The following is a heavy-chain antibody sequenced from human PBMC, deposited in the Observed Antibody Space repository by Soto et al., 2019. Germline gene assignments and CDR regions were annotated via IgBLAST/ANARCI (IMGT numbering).Heavy chain of an antibody. CDR2: IYWYDDK. V-gene: IGHV2-5*01. CDR1: GFLLSTSGVG. Sequence: QITLKESGPTLVKPTQTLTLTCTFSGFLLSTSGVGVAWIRQPPGKALEWLSLIYWYDDKRYSPCLKSRLTITKDTSKNQVVLTMTNMDPVYTAAYYCAHTPEGASQIRGTGRYFQHWGQGTLVTVSS. CDR3: AHTPEGASQIRGTGRYFQH. J-gene: IGHJ1*01. D-gene: IGHD3-10*01.